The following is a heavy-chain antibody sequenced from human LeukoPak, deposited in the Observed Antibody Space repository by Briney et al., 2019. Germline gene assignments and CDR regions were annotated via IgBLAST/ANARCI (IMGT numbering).Heavy chain of an antibody. V-gene: IGHV4-61*02. J-gene: IGHJ4*02. D-gene: IGHD6-13*01. CDR1: GASISSGSYY. CDR2: IYTSGST. Sequence: SSETLSLTCTVSGASISSGSYYWSWIRQPAGKGLEWIGRIYTSGSTNYNPSLKSRVTISVDTSKNQFSLKLSSVTAADTAVYYCAREAIRPGIAAAAFDYWGQGTLVTVSS. CDR3: AREAIRPGIAAAAFDY.